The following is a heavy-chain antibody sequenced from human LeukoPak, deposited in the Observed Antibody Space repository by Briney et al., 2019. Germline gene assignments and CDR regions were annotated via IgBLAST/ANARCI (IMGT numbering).Heavy chain of an antibody. CDR3: ARGKVGSRYFDY. J-gene: IGHJ4*02. V-gene: IGHV3-30-3*01. CDR2: ISYDGSNK. CDR1: GFTFSSYA. Sequence: GGSLRLSCAASGFTFSSYAMHWVRQAPGKGLEWVAVISYDGSNKYYADSVKGRFTMSRDNSKNTLYLQMNSLRAEDTAVYYCARGKVGSRYFDYWGQGTLVTVSS. D-gene: IGHD2-15*01.